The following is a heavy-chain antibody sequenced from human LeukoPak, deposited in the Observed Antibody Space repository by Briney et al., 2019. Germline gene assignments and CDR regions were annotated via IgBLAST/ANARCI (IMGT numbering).Heavy chain of an antibody. D-gene: IGHD3-10*01. J-gene: IGHJ5*02. CDR1: GYTFTSYG. CDR2: ISAYNGNT. CDR3: AGTDYYGSGPDWFDP. V-gene: IGHV1-18*04. Sequence: GASVKVSCKASGYTFTSYGISWVRQAPGQGLEWMGWISAYNGNTNYAQKLQGRVTMTTDTSTSTAYMELRSLRSDDTAVYYCAGTDYYGSGPDWFDPWGQGTLVTVSS.